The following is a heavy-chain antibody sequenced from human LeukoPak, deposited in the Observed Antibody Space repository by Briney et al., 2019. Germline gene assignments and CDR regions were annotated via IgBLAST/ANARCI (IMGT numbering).Heavy chain of an antibody. CDR1: GFTVSSNS. CDR2: IYRGGST. Sequence: GGSLRLSCAATGFTVSSNSMTWVRQAPGKGLEWVSVIYRGGSTYYADSVKGRFTISRDNSKNTLYLQMNSLRAEDTAVYFCARDSSSGAAYYYGMDVWGQGTTVTVSS. CDR3: ARDSSSGAAYYYGMDV. J-gene: IGHJ6*02. V-gene: IGHV3-66*01. D-gene: IGHD6-13*01.